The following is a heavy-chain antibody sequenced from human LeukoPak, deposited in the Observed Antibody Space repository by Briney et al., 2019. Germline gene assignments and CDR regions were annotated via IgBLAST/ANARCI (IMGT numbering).Heavy chain of an antibody. CDR3: ARVKVEWELLQIAFDI. D-gene: IGHD1-26*01. J-gene: IGHJ3*02. Sequence: GGSLRLSCAASGFTFSDHYMDWVRQPPGKGLEWVGRTRNRANSYTAEYAASVKGRFTISRDDSKNSLYLQMNSLKTEDTAEYYCARVKVEWELLQIAFDIWGQGTMVTVSS. CDR1: GFTFSDHY. CDR2: TRNRANSYTA. V-gene: IGHV3-72*01.